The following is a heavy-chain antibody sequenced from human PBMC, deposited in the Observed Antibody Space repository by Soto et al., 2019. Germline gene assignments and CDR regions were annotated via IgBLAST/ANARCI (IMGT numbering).Heavy chain of an antibody. V-gene: IGHV3-53*02. CDR1: GFTVSSNY. Sequence: EVQLVETGGGLIQPGGSLRLSCAASGFTVSSNYMSWVRQAPGKGLEWVSVIYSGGSTYYADSVKGRFTISRDNSKNTLYLQMNSLRAEDTAVYDCARARYNWNYGLFDYWGQGTLVTVSS. J-gene: IGHJ4*02. CDR3: ARARYNWNYGLFDY. D-gene: IGHD1-7*01. CDR2: IYSGGST.